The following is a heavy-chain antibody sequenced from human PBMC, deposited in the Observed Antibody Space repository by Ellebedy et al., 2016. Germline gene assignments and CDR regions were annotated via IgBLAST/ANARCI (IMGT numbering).Heavy chain of an antibody. J-gene: IGHJ4*02. CDR1: GGSISSYY. D-gene: IGHD5-12*01. CDR2: IHYSGST. Sequence: SETLSLTCTVSGGSISSYYWNWIRQPPGKGLEWIGYIHYSGSTNYSPSLKSRVTISSDTSKNQFSLKLSSMTAADTAVYYCARRVGYDKHDYWGQGTLVTVSS. V-gene: IGHV4-59*08. CDR3: ARRVGYDKHDY.